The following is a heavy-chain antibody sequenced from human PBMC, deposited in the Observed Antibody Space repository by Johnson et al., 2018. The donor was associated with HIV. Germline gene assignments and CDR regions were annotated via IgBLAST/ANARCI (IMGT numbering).Heavy chain of an antibody. CDR2: IKRKSDGGTT. Sequence: EVQVVESGGGLVKPGGSLRLSCAASGFSFTNAWMSWVRQAPGKGLEWVGHIKRKSDGGTTDYAAPVKGRFTISRDDSKTMLYLQMKSLKTEDTAVYYCSTVGYDFGSGFLGHDAFDMWGQGTMVNVSS. D-gene: IGHD3-3*01. V-gene: IGHV3-15*01. CDR1: GFSFTNAW. J-gene: IGHJ3*02. CDR3: STVGYDFGSGFLGHDAFDM.